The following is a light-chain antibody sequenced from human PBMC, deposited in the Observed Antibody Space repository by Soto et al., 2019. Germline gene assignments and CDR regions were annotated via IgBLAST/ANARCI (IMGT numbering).Light chain of an antibody. CDR1: QDTAHY. V-gene: IGKV1-33*01. Sequence: DIQMTQSPSSLSASVGDRVTITGEASQDTAHYVNWYQQNAGRENKLLIYDASNLETGVPSRFSGIGSGTDFTLTISSLQPEDIATYYCQQYGSSPQTFGQGTKLDIK. CDR2: DAS. CDR3: QQYGSSPQT. J-gene: IGKJ1*01.